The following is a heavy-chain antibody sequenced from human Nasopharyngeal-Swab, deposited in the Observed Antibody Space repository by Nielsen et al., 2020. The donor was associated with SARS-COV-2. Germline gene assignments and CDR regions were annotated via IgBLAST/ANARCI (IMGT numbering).Heavy chain of an antibody. CDR1: GFTFSSYS. CDR2: ISSSSSYI. V-gene: IGHV3-21*01. Sequence: GESLKISCAASGFTFSSYSMNWVRQAPGKGPEWVSSISSSSSYIYYADSVKGRFTISRDNAKNSLYLQMNSLRAEDTAVYYCARSHCSSTSCFDYYGMDVWGQGTTVTVSS. D-gene: IGHD2-2*01. J-gene: IGHJ6*02. CDR3: ARSHCSSTSCFDYYGMDV.